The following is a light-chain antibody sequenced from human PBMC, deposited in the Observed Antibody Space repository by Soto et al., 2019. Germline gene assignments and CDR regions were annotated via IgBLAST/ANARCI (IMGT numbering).Light chain of an antibody. J-gene: IGKJ1*01. CDR1: QSVSSY. V-gene: IGKV3-11*01. CDR2: DAS. Sequence: EIVLTQSPPTLSLSPGERATLSCRASQSVSSYLAWYQQKPGQTPRLLIYDASNRATVIPARFTGSGSGTDFALTISSLEPEDFAIYYCQQRSNWPWTFGQGTKVAIK. CDR3: QQRSNWPWT.